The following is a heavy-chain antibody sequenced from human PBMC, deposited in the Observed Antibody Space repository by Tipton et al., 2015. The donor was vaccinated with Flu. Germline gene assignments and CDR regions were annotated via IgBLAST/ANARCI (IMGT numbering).Heavy chain of an antibody. Sequence: AVSGFTFSSYHMSWVRQAPGKGLEWVSAISGSGASTYFADSVKGRFTISRDNSKNTLYLQMNSLRVEDTAVYYCAKGGAARPEFWGQGTLVTVSP. CDR3: AKGGAARPEF. D-gene: IGHD6-6*01. CDR1: GFTFSSYH. J-gene: IGHJ4*02. CDR2: ISGSGAST. V-gene: IGHV3-23*01.